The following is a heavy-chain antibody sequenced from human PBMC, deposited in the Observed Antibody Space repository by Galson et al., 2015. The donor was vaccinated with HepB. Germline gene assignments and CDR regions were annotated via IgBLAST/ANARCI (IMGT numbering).Heavy chain of an antibody. CDR1: GGTFSSSHA. J-gene: IGHJ6*02. Sequence: SVKVSCKASGGTFSSSHAVSWVRQAPGQGLEWMGGIIPIFGTPNYAQKFQGRVTIIADESTSTAYMELSSLGSEDTAVYYCARVNSGWPYYYYGMDVWGQGTTVTVSS. CDR2: IIPIFGTP. D-gene: IGHD6-19*01. V-gene: IGHV1-69*13. CDR3: ARVNSGWPYYYYGMDV.